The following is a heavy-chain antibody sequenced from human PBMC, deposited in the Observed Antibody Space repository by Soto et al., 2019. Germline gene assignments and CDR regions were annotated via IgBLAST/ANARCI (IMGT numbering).Heavy chain of an antibody. CDR3: ARRLFSSTWPSYFDY. V-gene: IGHV4-39*01. Sequence: PSETLSLTCTVSGDSITSTSYYWGWIRQPSGKGLEWIGCIHYSGSTYYHPSLRSRVTSSVDTSKNQFSLKVSSVTAADTAVYYCARRLFSSTWPSYFDYWGEGTLVTVS. J-gene: IGHJ4*02. D-gene: IGHD6-13*01. CDR1: GDSITSTSYY. CDR2: IHYSGST.